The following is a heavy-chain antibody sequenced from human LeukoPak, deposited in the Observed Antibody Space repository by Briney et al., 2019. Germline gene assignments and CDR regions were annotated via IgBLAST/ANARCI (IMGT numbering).Heavy chain of an antibody. D-gene: IGHD3-9*01. V-gene: IGHV4-34*01. CDR2: INHSGST. CDR3: ARRAQLRYFDWSY. Sequence: SETLSLTCSVSGGSISSYYWSWIRQPPGKGLEWIGEINHSGSTNYNPSLKSRVTISVDTSKNQFSLKLSSVTAADTAVYYCARRAQLRYFDWSYWGQGTLVTVSS. CDR1: GGSISSYY. J-gene: IGHJ4*02.